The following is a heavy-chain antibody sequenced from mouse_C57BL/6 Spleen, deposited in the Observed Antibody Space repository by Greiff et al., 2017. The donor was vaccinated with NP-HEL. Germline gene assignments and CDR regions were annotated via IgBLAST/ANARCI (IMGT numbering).Heavy chain of an antibody. CDR3: ARRDDYYAMDY. CDR1: GYTFTSYG. V-gene: IGHV1-81*01. Sequence: QVQLQQSGAELARPGASVKLSCKASGYTFTSYGISWVKQRTGQGLEWIGEIYPRSGNTYYNEKFKGKATLTADKSSITAYMELRSLTSEDSAVYFCARRDDYYAMDYWGQGTSVTVSS. J-gene: IGHJ4*01. CDR2: IYPRSGNT.